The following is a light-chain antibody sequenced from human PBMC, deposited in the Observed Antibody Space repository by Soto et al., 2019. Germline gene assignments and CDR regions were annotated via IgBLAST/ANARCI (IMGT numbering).Light chain of an antibody. V-gene: IGLV1-44*01. Sequence: QSVLTQPPSASGTPGQRVTISCSGSNSNIGRNTVNWYQQFPGAAPNLLIHSDNERPSGVPDRFSGSRSGTSASLAISGLQSEDEADYYCAAWDESPNVPVFGGGT. J-gene: IGLJ3*02. CDR2: SDN. CDR3: AAWDESPNVPV. CDR1: NSNIGRNT.